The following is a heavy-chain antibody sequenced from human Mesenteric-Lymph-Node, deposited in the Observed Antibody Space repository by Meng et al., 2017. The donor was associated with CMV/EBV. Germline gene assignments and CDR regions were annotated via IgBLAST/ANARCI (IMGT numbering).Heavy chain of an antibody. CDR3: ARDRIYCKTTSCTKSTHGMDV. D-gene: IGHD2/OR15-2a*01. CDR1: TFPFSNYA. Sequence: GGSLRLSCAASTFPFSNYAMHWGRQAPGKGLEWVAVISYDGSNEYYADSVKGRFTISRDNSENTMYLQMNSLRVEDTAVYYCARDRIYCKTTSCTKSTHGMDVWGQGTTVTVSS. J-gene: IGHJ6*02. CDR2: ISYDGSNE. V-gene: IGHV3-30-3*01.